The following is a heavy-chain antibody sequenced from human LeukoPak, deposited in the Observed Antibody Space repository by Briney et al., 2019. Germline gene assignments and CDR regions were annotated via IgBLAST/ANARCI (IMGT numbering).Heavy chain of an antibody. Sequence: GESLQISCKGSGYSFTSYWIGWVRQMPGKGLEWMGIIYPGDSDTRYSPSFQGQVTISADKSISTVYLQWSSLKASDTAMYYCARQEYCSGGSCYTWFDPWGQGTLVTVSS. CDR2: IYPGDSDT. J-gene: IGHJ5*02. D-gene: IGHD2-15*01. CDR1: GYSFTSYW. CDR3: ARQEYCSGGSCYTWFDP. V-gene: IGHV5-51*01.